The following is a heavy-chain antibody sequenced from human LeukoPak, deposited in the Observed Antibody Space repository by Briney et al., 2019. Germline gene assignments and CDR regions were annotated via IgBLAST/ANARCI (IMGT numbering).Heavy chain of an antibody. CDR2: IESKTDGGTT. J-gene: IGHJ4*02. CDR3: ASTVTSRFSRYYFDY. CDR1: GFTVSNAW. D-gene: IGHD4-17*01. V-gene: IGHV3-15*04. Sequence: GGSLRLSCAASGFTVSNAWMSWVRQAPGKGLEWVGRIESKTDGGTTDYAAPVNGRFTISRDDSKNTLDLQMNSLKTDDTAVYYCASTVTSRFSRYYFDYWGQGTLVTVSS.